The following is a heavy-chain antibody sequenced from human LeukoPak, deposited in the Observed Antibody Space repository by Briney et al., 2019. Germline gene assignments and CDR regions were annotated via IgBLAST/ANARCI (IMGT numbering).Heavy chain of an antibody. D-gene: IGHD2-2*02. CDR2: IYYSGST. CDR1: GGSISSYY. Sequence: PSETLSLTCTVSGGSISSYYWSWIRQPPGKGLEWIGYIYYSGSTNYNPSLKSRVTISVDTSKNQFSLKLSSVTAADTAVYYCARAPYCSSTSCYILDYWAREPWSPSPQ. V-gene: IGHV4-59*01. CDR3: ARAPYCSSTSCYILDY. J-gene: IGHJ4*02.